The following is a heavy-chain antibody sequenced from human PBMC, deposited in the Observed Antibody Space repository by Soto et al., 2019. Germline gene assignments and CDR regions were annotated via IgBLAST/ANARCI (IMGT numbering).Heavy chain of an antibody. CDR1: GFTFADYG. CDR2: ITWNSATI. Sequence: EEQVVESGGGLVQPGGSLRLSCAASGFTFADYGMHWVRQGPGKGLEWVSGITWNSATIGYAASVKGRFTISRDNAKNSLYLQMSSLTTENKAVYYCAKDRWARDSIDVWGQGTTVTVYS. CDR3: AKDRWARDSIDV. V-gene: IGHV3-9*01. J-gene: IGHJ6*02.